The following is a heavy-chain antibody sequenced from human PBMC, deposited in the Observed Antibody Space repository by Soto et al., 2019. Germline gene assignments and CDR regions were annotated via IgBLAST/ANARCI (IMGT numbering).Heavy chain of an antibody. Sequence: SVKVSCKASAGTFSSYAISWVRQAPGQGLEWMGGIIPIFGTANYAQKFQGRVTITADESTSTAYMELSSLRSEDTAVYYCEREREMATFYYYYYGMDVWGKGTTVTVSS. D-gene: IGHD5-12*01. CDR2: IIPIFGTA. V-gene: IGHV1-69*13. CDR1: AGTFSSYA. CDR3: EREREMATFYYYYYGMDV. J-gene: IGHJ6*04.